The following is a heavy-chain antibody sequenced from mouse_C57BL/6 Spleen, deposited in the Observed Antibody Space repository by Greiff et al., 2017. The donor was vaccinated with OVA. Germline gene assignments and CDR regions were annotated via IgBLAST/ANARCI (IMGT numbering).Heavy chain of an antibody. V-gene: IGHV1-85*01. CDR2: IYPRDGST. J-gene: IGHJ2*01. D-gene: IGHD1-1*01. CDR1: GYTFTSYD. Sequence: VKLVESGPELVKPGASVKLSCKASGYTFTSYDINWVKQRPGQGLEWIGWIYPRDGSTKYNEKFKGKATLTVDTSSSTAYMELHSLTSEDSAVYFCARGYYYGSSYFDYWGQGTTLTVSS. CDR3: ARGYYYGSSYFDY.